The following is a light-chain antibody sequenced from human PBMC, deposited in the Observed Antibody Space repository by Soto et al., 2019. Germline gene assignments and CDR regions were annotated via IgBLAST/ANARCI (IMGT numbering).Light chain of an antibody. CDR1: SSDVGGYNY. J-gene: IGLJ2*01. CDR3: SSYAGSSTLL. Sequence: QSALTQPPSASGSPGQSVTISCTGMSSDVGGYNYVSWYQQHPGKAPKLMIYEVTKRPSGVPDRFSGSKSGNTASLTISGLQAEDEADYYCSSYAGSSTLLFGGGTKLTVL. CDR2: EVT. V-gene: IGLV2-8*01.